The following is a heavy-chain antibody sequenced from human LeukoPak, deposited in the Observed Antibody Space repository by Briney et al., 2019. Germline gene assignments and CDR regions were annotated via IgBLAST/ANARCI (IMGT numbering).Heavy chain of an antibody. CDR3: ARQISGNKDY. D-gene: IGHD1/OR15-1a*01. V-gene: IGHV4-59*05. CDR1: GVSISGYY. J-gene: IGHJ4*02. Sequence: SETLSLTCSLSGVSISGYYWIWIRKPPGRSLEWIGRILYRGSAPYGRPTFYNPSLNSRVTISVDTPNNAFSLKLSSVTAADTAVYYCARQISGNKDYWGQGALVTVSS. CDR2: ILYRGSAPYGRPT.